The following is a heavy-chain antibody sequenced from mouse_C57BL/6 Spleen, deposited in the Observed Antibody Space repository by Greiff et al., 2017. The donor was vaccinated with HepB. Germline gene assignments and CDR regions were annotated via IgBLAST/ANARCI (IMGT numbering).Heavy chain of an antibody. Sequence: DAGGGLVQPKGSLKLSCAASGFSFNTYAMNWVRQAPGKGLEWVARIRSKSNNYATYYADSVKDRFTISRDDSESMLYLQMNNLKTEDTAMYYCVVGEWFAYWGQGTLVTVSA. V-gene: IGHV10-1*01. CDR1: GFSFNTYA. CDR3: VVGEWFAY. D-gene: IGHD4-1*01. CDR2: IRSKSNNYAT. J-gene: IGHJ3*01.